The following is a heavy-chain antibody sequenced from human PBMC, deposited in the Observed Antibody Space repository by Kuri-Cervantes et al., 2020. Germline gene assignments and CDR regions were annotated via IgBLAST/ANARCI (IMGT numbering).Heavy chain of an antibody. J-gene: IGHJ4*02. CDR2: ISYDGSNK. Sequence: GESLKISCAASGFTFSSYSMNWVRQAPGKGLEWVAVISYDGSNKYYADSVKGRFTISRDNSKNTLYLQMNSLRAEDTAVYYCARIGGEPLWLFDYWGQGTLVTVSS. CDR1: GFTFSSYS. V-gene: IGHV3-30*03. D-gene: IGHD1-26*01. CDR3: ARIGGEPLWLFDY.